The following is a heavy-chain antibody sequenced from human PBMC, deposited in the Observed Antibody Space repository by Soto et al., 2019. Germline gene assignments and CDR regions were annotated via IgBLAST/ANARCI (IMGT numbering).Heavy chain of an antibody. Sequence: PGESLKISCKGSGYSFTSYWIGWVRQMPGKGLEWMGIIYPGDSDTRYSPSFQGQVTISADKSISTAYLQWSSLKASDAAMYYCARLTYYDSSGYSPTLAFDIWGQGTMVTVSS. D-gene: IGHD3-22*01. CDR3: ARLTYYDSSGYSPTLAFDI. CDR2: IYPGDSDT. J-gene: IGHJ3*02. CDR1: GYSFTSYW. V-gene: IGHV5-51*01.